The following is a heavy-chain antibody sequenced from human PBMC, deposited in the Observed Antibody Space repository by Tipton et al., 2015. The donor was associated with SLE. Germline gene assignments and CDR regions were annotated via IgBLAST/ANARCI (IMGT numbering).Heavy chain of an antibody. J-gene: IGHJ5*02. CDR1: GGSFSGYY. Sequence: TLSLTCAVYGGSFSGYYWSWIRQPPGKGLEWIGSIYYSGSTYYNPSLKSRVTISVDTSKNQFSLKLSSVTAADTAVYYCARDRSLNWFDPWGQGTLVTVSS. V-gene: IGHV4-34*01. CDR3: ARDRSLNWFDP. CDR2: IYYSGST.